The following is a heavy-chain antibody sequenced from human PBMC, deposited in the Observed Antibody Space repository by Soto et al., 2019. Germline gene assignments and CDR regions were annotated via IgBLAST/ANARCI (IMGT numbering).Heavy chain of an antibody. Sequence: QVQLQESGPGLVKPSGTLSLTCAVSGGSISSSNWWGWVRQPPGKGLEWIGEIYHSGGTNYNPSLKSRVTISVDKSKNQFSLKLSSVTAADTAVYYCAGTRAVADPPLGYWGQGTLVTVSS. V-gene: IGHV4-4*02. J-gene: IGHJ4*02. CDR1: GGSISSSNW. CDR2: IYHSGGT. CDR3: AGTRAVADPPLGY. D-gene: IGHD6-19*01.